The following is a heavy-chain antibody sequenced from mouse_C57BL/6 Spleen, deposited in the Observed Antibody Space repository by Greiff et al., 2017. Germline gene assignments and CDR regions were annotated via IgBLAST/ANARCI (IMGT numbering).Heavy chain of an antibody. CDR1: GYTFTSYW. Sequence: VQLQQPGAELVRPGSSVKLSCKASGYTFTSYWMHWVKQRPIQGLEWIGNIDPSDSETHYNQKFKDKATLTVDKSSSTAYMQLSSLTSEDSAVYYCARGTTVVPSAWFAYWGQGTLVTVSA. D-gene: IGHD1-1*01. CDR2: IDPSDSET. J-gene: IGHJ3*01. CDR3: ARGTTVVPSAWFAY. V-gene: IGHV1-52*01.